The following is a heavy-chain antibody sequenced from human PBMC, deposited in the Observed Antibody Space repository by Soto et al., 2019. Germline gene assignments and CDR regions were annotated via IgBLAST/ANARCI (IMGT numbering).Heavy chain of an antibody. CDR1: GFTFSSYA. CDR2: ISYDGSNK. Sequence: QVQLVESGGGVVQSGRSLRLSCAASGFTFSSYAMHWVRQAPGKGLEWVAVISYDGSNKYYADSVKGRFTISRDNSKNTLSLQMNSLRAEDTAVYYCARDLPDPMITFGGVPGLWGQGTLVTVSS. CDR3: ARDLPDPMITFGGVPGL. V-gene: IGHV3-30-3*01. D-gene: IGHD3-16*01. J-gene: IGHJ4*02.